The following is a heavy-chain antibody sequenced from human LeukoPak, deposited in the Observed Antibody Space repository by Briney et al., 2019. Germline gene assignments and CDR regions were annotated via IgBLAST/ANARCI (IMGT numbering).Heavy chain of an antibody. CDR2: ISANNGEI. V-gene: IGHV1-18*04. Sequence: GASVKVSCKASGYTFTNYGISWMRQAPRQGLEWMSWISANNGEIRYAQNFQDRVTMTTDTSTTTDYMELRSLRSDDTAVYYCARVPPAAHQVFSSDYWGQGTQVTVSS. CDR3: ARVPPAAHQVFSSDY. J-gene: IGHJ4*02. CDR1: GYTFTNYG. D-gene: IGHD1-14*01.